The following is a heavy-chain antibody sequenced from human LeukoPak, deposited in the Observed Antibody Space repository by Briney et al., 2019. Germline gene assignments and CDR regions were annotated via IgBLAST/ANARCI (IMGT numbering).Heavy chain of an antibody. D-gene: IGHD2-15*01. CDR2: INPNSGGT. CDR3: ARGVVVAATSYYYYYMDV. Sequence: ASVKVSCKASGYTFTGYYMHWVRQAPGQGLEWMGWINPNSGGTNYAQKFQGRVTMTRDTSISTAYMELSRLRSDDTAVYYCARGVVVAATSYYYYYMDVWGKGTTVTISS. CDR1: GYTFTGYY. J-gene: IGHJ6*03. V-gene: IGHV1-2*02.